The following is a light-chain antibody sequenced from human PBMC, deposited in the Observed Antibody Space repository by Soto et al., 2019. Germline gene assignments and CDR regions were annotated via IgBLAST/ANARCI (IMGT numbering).Light chain of an antibody. V-gene: IGLV2-14*01. CDR2: EVS. Sequence: QSVLTQPASVSGSPGQSLTISCTGTSSDVGLYNYVSWYQQHPGKAPKLMIYEVSNRPSGVSNRFSGSKSGNTASLTISGLQAEDEGDYYCSSYTTSSTPFVFGTGTKVTVL. CDR1: SSDVGLYNY. J-gene: IGLJ1*01. CDR3: SSYTTSSTPFV.